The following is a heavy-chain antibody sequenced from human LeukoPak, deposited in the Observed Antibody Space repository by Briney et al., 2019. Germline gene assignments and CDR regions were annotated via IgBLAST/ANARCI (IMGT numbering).Heavy chain of an antibody. V-gene: IGHV3-74*01. D-gene: IGHD3-10*01. J-gene: IGHJ4*02. CDR3: ARGGVRGSIDY. CDR2: ISSDGSST. CDR1: GFTFSSYW. Sequence: SGGSLRLSCAASGFTFSSYWMHWVRQAPGKGLVWVSRISSDGSSTSFADSVKGRFTISTDNAKNTLYLQMNSLRAEDTAVYYCARGGVRGSIDYWGQGTLVTVSS.